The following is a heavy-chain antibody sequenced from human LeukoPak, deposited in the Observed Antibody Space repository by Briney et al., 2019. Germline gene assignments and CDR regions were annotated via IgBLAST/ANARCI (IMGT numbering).Heavy chain of an antibody. V-gene: IGHV1-69*05. CDR3: ARRADAFDI. J-gene: IGHJ3*02. CDR1: GYTFTSYY. CDR2: IIPIFGTA. Sequence: ASVKVSCKASGYTFTSYYMHWVRQAPGQGLEWMGGIIPIFGTANYAQKFQGRVTITTDESTSTAYMELSSLRSEDTAVYYCARRADAFDIWGQGTMVTVSS.